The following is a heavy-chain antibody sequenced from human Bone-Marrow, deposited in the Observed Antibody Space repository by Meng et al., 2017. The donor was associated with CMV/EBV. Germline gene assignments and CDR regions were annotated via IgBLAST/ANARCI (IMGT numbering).Heavy chain of an antibody. CDR2: ISYDGSNK. CDR3: ARDGIVLMVYARDAFDI. CDR1: GFTFSSYA. D-gene: IGHD2-8*01. V-gene: IGHV3-30-3*01. Sequence: LSLTCAASGFTFSSYAMHWVRQAPGKGLEWVAVISYDGSNKYYADSVKGRFTISRDNSKNTLYLQMNSLRAEDTAVYYCARDGIVLMVYARDAFDIWGQGTMVTVSS. J-gene: IGHJ3*02.